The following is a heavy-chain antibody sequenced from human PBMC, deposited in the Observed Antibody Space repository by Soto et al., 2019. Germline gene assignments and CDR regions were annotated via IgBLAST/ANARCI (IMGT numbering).Heavy chain of an antibody. CDR2: ISGSGDST. D-gene: IGHD6-19*01. V-gene: IGHV3-23*01. CDR1: GSTFSSYA. J-gene: IGHJ4*02. CDR3: AKRTSGWYFDY. Sequence: VQLLESGGGLVQPGGSLRLSCAASGSTFSSYAMSWVRQAPGKGLEWVSVISGSGDSTYYADSVKGRFTISRDNSKNTLYLQMNSLRAEDTAVYYCAKRTSGWYFDYWGQGTLVTVSS.